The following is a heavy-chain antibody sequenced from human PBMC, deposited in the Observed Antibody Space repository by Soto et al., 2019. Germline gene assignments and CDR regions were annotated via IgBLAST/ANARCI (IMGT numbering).Heavy chain of an antibody. D-gene: IGHD3-10*01. J-gene: IGHJ4*02. CDR3: ARNRRKYYGSGRYYNGFDY. CDR1: GGSISSYY. Sequence: PSETLSLTCTVSGGSISSYYWSWIRQPAGKGLEWIGRIYTSGSTNYNPSLKSRVTMSVDTSKNQFSLKLSSVTAADTAVYYCARNRRKYYGSGRYYNGFDYWGQGTLVTVSS. CDR2: IYTSGST. V-gene: IGHV4-4*07.